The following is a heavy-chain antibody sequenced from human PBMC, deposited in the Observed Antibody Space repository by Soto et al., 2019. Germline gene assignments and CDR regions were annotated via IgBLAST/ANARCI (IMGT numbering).Heavy chain of an antibody. Sequence: PGESLKISCKGSGYSFTSYWIGWVRQMPGKGLEWMGIIYPGDSDTRYSPSFQGQVTISADKSISTAYLQWSSLKASDTAMYYCARHKHGYNDKGYYYSGMDVWGQGTTVTVSS. CDR1: GYSFTSYW. V-gene: IGHV5-51*01. CDR3: ARHKHGYNDKGYYYSGMDV. D-gene: IGHD5-12*01. CDR2: IYPGDSDT. J-gene: IGHJ6*02.